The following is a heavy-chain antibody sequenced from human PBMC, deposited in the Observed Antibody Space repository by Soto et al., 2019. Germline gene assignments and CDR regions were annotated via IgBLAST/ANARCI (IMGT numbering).Heavy chain of an antibody. D-gene: IGHD3-3*01. CDR1: GGSISSYY. J-gene: IGHJ5*02. Sequence: PSETLSLTCTASGGSISSYYWSWIRPPPGKGLEWIGYIYYSGSTNYNPSLKSRVTISVDTSKNQFSLKLSSVTAADTAVYYCARDRRYDFWSGYHRGFDPWGQGTLVTVSS. V-gene: IGHV4-59*01. CDR2: IYYSGST. CDR3: ARDRRYDFWSGYHRGFDP.